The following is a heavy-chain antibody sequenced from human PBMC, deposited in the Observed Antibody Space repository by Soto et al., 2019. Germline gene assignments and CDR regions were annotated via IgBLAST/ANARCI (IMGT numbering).Heavy chain of an antibody. CDR2: INAGNGNT. Sequence: GASVKVSCKASGYTFSTYAMQWVRQAPGQRLEWMGWINAGNGNTKYSQKFQGRVTITRDTSASTAYMELSSLRSEDTAVYYCARGVFYGSGSYYILNWFDPWGQGTLVTVSS. CDR1: GYTFSTYA. J-gene: IGHJ5*02. V-gene: IGHV1-3*01. CDR3: ARGVFYGSGSYYILNWFDP. D-gene: IGHD3-10*01.